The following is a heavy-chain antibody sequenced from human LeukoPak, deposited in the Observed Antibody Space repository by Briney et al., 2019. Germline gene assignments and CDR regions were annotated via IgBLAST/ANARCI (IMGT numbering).Heavy chain of an antibody. V-gene: IGHV4-39*01. CDR2: IYYSGTT. D-gene: IGHD1-7*01. J-gene: IGHJ4*02. CDR3: ARNYIPNSPIDY. Sequence: PSETLSLICTVSGGSISSSIYYWGWIRQPPGKGLEWIGSIYYSGTTYYNPSFKSRVTISVDTSKDQVSLRLSSVTAADTAVYYCARNYIPNSPIDYWGQGTLVTVSS. CDR1: GGSISSSIYY.